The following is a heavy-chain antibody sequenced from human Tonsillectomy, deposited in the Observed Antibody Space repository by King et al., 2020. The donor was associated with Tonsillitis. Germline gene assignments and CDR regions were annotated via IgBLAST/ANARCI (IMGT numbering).Heavy chain of an antibody. D-gene: IGHD2-2*01. Sequence: VQLVESGGGVVQPGGSLRLSCAASGFTFSSYGMHWVRQAPGKGLEWVAFIRYDGSNKYYADSVKGRFTISRENSKNTLYLQMNSLRAEDTAVYYCAKDFNGGKRIVVVSAHWFDPWGQGTLVTVSS. CDR1: GFTFSSYG. CDR3: AKDFNGGKRIVVVSAHWFDP. V-gene: IGHV3-30*02. J-gene: IGHJ5*02. CDR2: IRYDGSNK.